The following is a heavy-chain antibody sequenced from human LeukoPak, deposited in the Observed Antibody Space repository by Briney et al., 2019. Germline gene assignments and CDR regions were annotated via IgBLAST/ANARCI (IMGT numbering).Heavy chain of an antibody. J-gene: IGHJ4*02. CDR3: ARSAYVYGGNWGYYFDY. D-gene: IGHD4-23*01. V-gene: IGHV4-31*03. CDR1: GGSISSGGYY. Sequence: SETLSLTCTVSGGSISSGGYYWSWIRQHPGKGLEWIGYIYYSGSTYYNPSLKSRVTISVDTPKNQFSLKLSSVTAADTAVYYCARSAYVYGGNWGYYFDYWGQGTLVTVSS. CDR2: IYYSGST.